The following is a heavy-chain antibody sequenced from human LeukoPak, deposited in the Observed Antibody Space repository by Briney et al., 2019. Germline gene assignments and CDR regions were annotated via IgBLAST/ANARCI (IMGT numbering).Heavy chain of an antibody. J-gene: IGHJ4*02. CDR1: GWTFSSYA. CDR2: IIPIFGTA. V-gene: IGHV1-69*01. D-gene: IGHD5-12*01. Sequence: ASVKVSCKASGWTFSSYAISWVRQAPGQGLEWVGGIIPIFGTANYAQKFQGRVTITADESTSTAYMELSSLRSEDTAVYYCARGGGYPLYYFDYWGQGTLVTVSS. CDR3: ARGGGYPLYYFDY.